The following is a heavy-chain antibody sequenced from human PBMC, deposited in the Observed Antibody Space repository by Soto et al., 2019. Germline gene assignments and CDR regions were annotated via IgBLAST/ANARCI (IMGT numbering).Heavy chain of an antibody. CDR1: GGSISSYY. Sequence: PSETLSLTCTVSGGSISSYYWSWIRQPPGKGLEWIGYIYYSGSTNYNPSLKSRVTMSVDTAKNQFSLKLSSVTAADTAVYYCARGFGSGRGNTWFDPRGQGTLVTVSS. CDR3: ARGFGSGRGNTWFDP. CDR2: IYYSGST. V-gene: IGHV4-59*08. J-gene: IGHJ5*02. D-gene: IGHD3-10*01.